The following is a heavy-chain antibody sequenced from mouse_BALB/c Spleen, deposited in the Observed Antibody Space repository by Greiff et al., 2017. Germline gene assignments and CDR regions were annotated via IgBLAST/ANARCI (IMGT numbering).Heavy chain of an antibody. V-gene: IGHV5-17*02. D-gene: IGHD2-1*01. Sequence: EVQGVESGGGLVQPGGSRKLSCAASGFTFSSFGMHWVRHAPEKGLEWVAYISSGSSTIYYADTVKGRFTISRDNPKNTLFLQMTSLRSEDTAMYYCARSGGNYGEYYAMDYWGQGTSVTVSS. CDR3: ARSGGNYGEYYAMDY. CDR1: GFTFSSFG. CDR2: ISSGSSTI. J-gene: IGHJ4*01.